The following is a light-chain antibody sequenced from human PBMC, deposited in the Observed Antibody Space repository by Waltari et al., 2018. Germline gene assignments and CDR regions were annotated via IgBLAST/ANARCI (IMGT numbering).Light chain of an antibody. V-gene: IGKV2-30*02. Sequence: DVVMTQSDLSLPVTVGQPASISFRSSQSLVHSDGKTDLNWLQHRPGQSPRRLLYKVSNRDSGVPDRFSGSGSGTDFTLKISRVEAEDVGVYYCMQATHWPLTFGQGTKVEIK. CDR1: QSLVHSDGKTD. CDR2: KVS. J-gene: IGKJ1*01. CDR3: MQATHWPLT.